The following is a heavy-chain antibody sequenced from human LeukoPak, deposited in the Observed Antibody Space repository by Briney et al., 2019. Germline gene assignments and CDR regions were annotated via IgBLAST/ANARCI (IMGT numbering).Heavy chain of an antibody. CDR1: GFTFSSYS. Sequence: GARRLSCAASGFTFSSYSMNWVRQPPGKGLEWVSAIISSSSYIYYADSVKGRFTISRDNAKNSLYLQMNSLRAEDTAVYYCARDDIVALFDYWGQGTLVTVSS. CDR3: ARDDIVALFDY. V-gene: IGHV3-21*01. D-gene: IGHD5-12*01. J-gene: IGHJ4*02. CDR2: IISSSSYI.